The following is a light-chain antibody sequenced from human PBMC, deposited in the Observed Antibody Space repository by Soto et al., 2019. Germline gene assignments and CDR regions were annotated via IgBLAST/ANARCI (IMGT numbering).Light chain of an antibody. J-gene: IGLJ2*01. CDR3: GSYTSSDTMI. V-gene: IGLV2-14*03. CDR1: SRDIGRYNY. CDR2: DVS. Sequence: QSALTQPASVSGSPGQSITISCTGTSRDIGRYNYVSWYQHSPGKAPKLNIYDVSDRPSGVSNRFSGSKSGTTASLTISGLQAEDEADYYCGSYTSSDTMIFGGGTKVTVL.